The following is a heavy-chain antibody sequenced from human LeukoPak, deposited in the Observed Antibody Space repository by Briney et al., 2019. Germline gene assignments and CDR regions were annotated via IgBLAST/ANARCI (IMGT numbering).Heavy chain of an antibody. CDR2: IYYSGST. Sequence: SETLSLTCTVSGGSISSYYWSWIRQPPGKGLEWIGCIYYSGSTNYNPSFKSRVTISVDTSKNQFSLKLSSVTAADTAVYYCASGELRYFDWLLHDAFDIWGQGTMVTVSS. CDR3: ASGELRYFDWLLHDAFDI. CDR1: GGSISSYY. D-gene: IGHD3-9*01. J-gene: IGHJ3*02. V-gene: IGHV4-59*12.